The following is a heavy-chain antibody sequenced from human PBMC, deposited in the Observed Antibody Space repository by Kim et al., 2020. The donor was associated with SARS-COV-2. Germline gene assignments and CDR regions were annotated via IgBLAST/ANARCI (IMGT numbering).Heavy chain of an antibody. Sequence: YAQKFQGRVTMTRDTSISTAYMELSRLRSDDTAVYYCARGITGTYDAFDIWGQGTMVTVSS. D-gene: IGHD1-7*01. J-gene: IGHJ3*02. V-gene: IGHV1-2*02. CDR3: ARGITGTYDAFDI.